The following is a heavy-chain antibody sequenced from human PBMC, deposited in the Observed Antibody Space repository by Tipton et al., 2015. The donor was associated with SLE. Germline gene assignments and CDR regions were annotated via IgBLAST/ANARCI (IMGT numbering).Heavy chain of an antibody. CDR1: GGSISSSSYY. V-gene: IGHV4-39*02. J-gene: IGHJ4*02. D-gene: IGHD3/OR15-3a*01. Sequence: TLSLTCTVSGGSISSSSYYWGWIRQPPGKGLEWIGSIYYSGSTYYNPSLKSRVTISVDTSRNQFFLKLSSVTAADTAVYYCARDQTRGRYFDYWGQGTLVTVSS. CDR2: IYYSGST. CDR3: ARDQTRGRYFDY.